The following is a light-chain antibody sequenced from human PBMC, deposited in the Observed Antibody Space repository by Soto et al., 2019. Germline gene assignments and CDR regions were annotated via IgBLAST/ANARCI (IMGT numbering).Light chain of an antibody. CDR1: IDDVTAYYR. V-gene: IGLV2-18*01. Sequence: QSALTQPPSVSGSPGQSVTISCSGTIDDVTAYYRVSWYQQIPGTAPKLMIYAVSNRPSGVPDRFSGSRSGNTASLTISGLRAEDEGDYYCSVYTRSSTYVFGTGTKVTVL. J-gene: IGLJ1*01. CDR2: AVS. CDR3: SVYTRSSTYV.